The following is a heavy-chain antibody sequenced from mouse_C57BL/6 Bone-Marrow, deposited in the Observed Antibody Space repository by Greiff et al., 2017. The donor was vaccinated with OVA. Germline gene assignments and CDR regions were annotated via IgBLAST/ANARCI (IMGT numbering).Heavy chain of an antibody. D-gene: IGHD1-1*01. V-gene: IGHV5-6*02. CDR2: ISSGGSYT. J-gene: IGHJ2*01. CDR3: ARHGDYGSFFDY. Sequence: EVMLVESGGDLVKPGGSLKLSCAASGFTFSSYGMSWVRQTPDKRLEWVATISSGGSYTYYPDSVKGRFTISRDHATNTLYLQMSSLKSEDTAIYYCARHGDYGSFFDYWGQGTTLTVSS. CDR1: GFTFSSYG.